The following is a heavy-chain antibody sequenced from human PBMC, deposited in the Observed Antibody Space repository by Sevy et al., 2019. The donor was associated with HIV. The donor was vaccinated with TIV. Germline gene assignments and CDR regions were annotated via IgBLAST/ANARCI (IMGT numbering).Heavy chain of an antibody. J-gene: IGHJ4*02. D-gene: IGHD2-2*01. CDR1: GFTFSRYS. V-gene: IGHV3-21*01. CDR3: ARDGGCSSTSCLLYFDS. CDR2: ISSSSSYI. Sequence: GGSLRLSCAASGFTFSRYSMNWVRQAPGKGLEWVSSISSSSSYIYYADSVKGRFTISRDNTKNPLYLQMNSLRAEDTAVYYWARDGGCSSTSCLLYFDSWGQGTLVTVSS.